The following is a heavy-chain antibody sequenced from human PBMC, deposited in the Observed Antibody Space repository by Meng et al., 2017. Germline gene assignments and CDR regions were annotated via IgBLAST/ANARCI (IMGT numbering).Heavy chain of an antibody. CDR2: INSNSDGGTT. Sequence: VRLVEFRAGLVKPGGALSLSCVASGFRVTDAWMSWVRQAPGKGLEWVGRINSNSDGGTTDYAAPVKGRFTISRDDSKNTLYLQMNSLITEDTAVYFCATGAAAADHWGQGTLVTVSS. J-gene: IGHJ4*02. D-gene: IGHD6-13*01. V-gene: IGHV3-15*01. CDR3: ATGAAAADH. CDR1: GFRVTDAW.